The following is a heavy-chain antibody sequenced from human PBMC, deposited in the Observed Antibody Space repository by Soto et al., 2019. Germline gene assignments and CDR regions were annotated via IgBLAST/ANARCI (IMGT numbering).Heavy chain of an antibody. D-gene: IGHD1-1*01. CDR3: ARGSISNNWKLFDY. CDR1: GFTISSNY. J-gene: IGHJ4*02. Sequence: EVQLVESGGGLVQPGGSLRLSCAVTGFTISSNYMNWVRQAPGKGLEWVSVMYAAGSTYYEDSVKGRFNISRDNSKNTVYLQMNSLRGEDTAVYYCARGSISNNWKLFDYWGQGTLVTVSS. CDR2: MYAAGST. V-gene: IGHV3-66*01.